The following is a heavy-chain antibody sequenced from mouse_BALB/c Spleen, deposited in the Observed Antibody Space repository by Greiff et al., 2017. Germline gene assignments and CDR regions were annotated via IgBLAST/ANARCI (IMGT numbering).Heavy chain of an antibody. J-gene: IGHJ3*01. Sequence: EVQGVESGGGLVKPGGSLKLSCAASGFTFSSYAMSWVRQTPEKRLEWVATISSGGSYTYYPDSVKGRFTISRDNAKNTLYLQMSSLRSEDTAMYYCARLGDPYGNFAYWGQGTLVTVSA. CDR2: ISSGGSYT. V-gene: IGHV5-9-3*01. CDR1: GFTFSSYA. CDR3: ARLGDPYGNFAY. D-gene: IGHD2-1*01.